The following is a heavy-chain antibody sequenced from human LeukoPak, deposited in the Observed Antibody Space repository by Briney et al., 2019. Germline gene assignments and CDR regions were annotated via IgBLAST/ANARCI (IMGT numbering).Heavy chain of an antibody. V-gene: IGHV4-39*07. CDR3: ARALPLFDP. CDR2: IYYSGST. J-gene: IGHJ5*02. Sequence: SETLSLTCTVSGGSISSSSYHWGWIRQPPGKGLEWIGSIYYSGSTYYNPSLKSRVTISVDTSKNQFSLKLSSVTAADTAVYYCARALPLFDPWGQGTLVTVSS. CDR1: GGSISSSSYH.